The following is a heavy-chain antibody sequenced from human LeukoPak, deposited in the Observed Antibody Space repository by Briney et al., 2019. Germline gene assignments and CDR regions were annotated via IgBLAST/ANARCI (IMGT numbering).Heavy chain of an antibody. CDR2: IYSAGAT. J-gene: IGHJ4*02. CDR3: TKVALATGYYFDS. Sequence: VQPGGSLRLSCAASGFTVSFTYMSWVRQTPGKGLEWVSTIYSAGATYYADSVKGRFTISRDSSKNMIFLQMNSLRTEDTAVYYCTKVALATGYYFDSWGQGTLVTVSS. D-gene: IGHD2-15*01. CDR1: GFTVSFTY. V-gene: IGHV3-66*01.